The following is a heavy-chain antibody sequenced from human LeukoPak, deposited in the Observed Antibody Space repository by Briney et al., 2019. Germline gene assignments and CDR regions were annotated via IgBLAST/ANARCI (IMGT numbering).Heavy chain of an antibody. CDR3: AKAGRGGAITMVRGVEGDYYYMDV. CDR1: GFTFSNYG. D-gene: IGHD3-10*01. V-gene: IGHV3-23*01. Sequence: GGSLRLSCAAFGFTFSNYGMSWVRQAPGKGLEWISAMSGSGGSTYYADSVKGRFTLSRDNSKSTLYLQMNSLRVEDTAVYYCAKAGRGGAITMVRGVEGDYYYMDVWGKGTTVTISS. CDR2: MSGSGGST. J-gene: IGHJ6*03.